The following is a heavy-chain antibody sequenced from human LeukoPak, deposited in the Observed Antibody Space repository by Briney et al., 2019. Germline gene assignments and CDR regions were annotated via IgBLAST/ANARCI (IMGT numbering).Heavy chain of an antibody. CDR1: GSTFTTYW. J-gene: IGHJ4*02. CDR3: ARHGLGSSWFGFDY. V-gene: IGHV5-51*01. D-gene: IGHD6-13*01. CDR2: IYPGDSDP. Sequence: GASLQISCQGSGSTFTTYWIGWVRQLPGKGLEWMGIIYPGDSDPRYSPSFQGQVTISADKSISTAYLQWSSLKASDSAMYYCARHGLGSSWFGFDYWGQGTLVTVSS.